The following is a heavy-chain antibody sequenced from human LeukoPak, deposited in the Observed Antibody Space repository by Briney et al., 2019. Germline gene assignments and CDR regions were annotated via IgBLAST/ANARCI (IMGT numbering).Heavy chain of an antibody. J-gene: IGHJ4*02. CDR3: ARDRGNYYDSSDYYSPLDY. Sequence: GGSLRLSCAASGFTFSSYAMSWVRQAPGKGREWVSAISGSGGSTYYADSVKGRFTISRDNSKNTLYLQMNSLRAEDTAVYYCARDRGNYYDSSDYYSPLDYWGQGTLVTVSS. CDR1: GFTFSSYA. D-gene: IGHD3-22*01. CDR2: ISGSGGST. V-gene: IGHV3-23*01.